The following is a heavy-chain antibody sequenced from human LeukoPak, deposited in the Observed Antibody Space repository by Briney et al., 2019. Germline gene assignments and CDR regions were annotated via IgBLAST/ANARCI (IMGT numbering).Heavy chain of an antibody. J-gene: IGHJ4*02. CDR2: IKSDGSSS. Sequence: PGGSLRLSCAASGFTFSSYFWMHWVRQAPGKGLVWVSRIKSDGSSSTYADSVKGRFTISRDNAKNSLYLQMNTLRAEDTAVYYCVRDLDLGGYSSFEYWGQGTPVTVSS. CDR1: GFTFSSYFW. D-gene: IGHD4-23*01. V-gene: IGHV3-74*01. CDR3: VRDLDLGGYSSFEY.